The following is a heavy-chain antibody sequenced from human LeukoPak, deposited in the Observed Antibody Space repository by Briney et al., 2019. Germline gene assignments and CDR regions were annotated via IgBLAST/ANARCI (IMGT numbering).Heavy chain of an antibody. V-gene: IGHV3-30*02. D-gene: IGHD4-23*01. Sequence: GGSLRLSCAASGFTFSSYAMHWVRQAPGKGLEWVAFIRYGGNNKNYADSAKGRFTISRDNSKDTLYLQMNSLRAEDTAVYYCAKGDDYGANTRLPKFNWFDPWGQGTLVTVSS. J-gene: IGHJ5*02. CDR3: AKGDDYGANTRLPKFNWFDP. CDR2: IRYGGNNK. CDR1: GFTFSSYA.